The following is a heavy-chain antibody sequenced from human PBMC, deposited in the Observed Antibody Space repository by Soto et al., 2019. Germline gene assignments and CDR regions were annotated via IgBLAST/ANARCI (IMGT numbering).Heavy chain of an antibody. D-gene: IGHD5-12*01. CDR1: GFAFTSYH. CDR3: ATCLGMATTHYFYATEV. J-gene: IGHJ6*02. CDR2: ISDDGRNK. Sequence: GGSLRLSCAASGFAFTSYHMHWVRQAPGKGLKWVAVISDDGRNKYYADSVQGLFIISRDNSKNTLYLQVNSLRAKDTALYYCATCLGMATTHYFYATEVWGPETMLTVFS. V-gene: IGHV3-30*03.